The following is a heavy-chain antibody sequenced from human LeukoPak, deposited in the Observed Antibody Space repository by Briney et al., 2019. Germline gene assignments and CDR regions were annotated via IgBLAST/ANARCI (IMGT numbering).Heavy chain of an antibody. V-gene: IGHV4-59*01. CDR3: ASRHGGGVDYYYYMDV. J-gene: IGHJ6*03. CDR2: IYYSGCT. D-gene: IGHD3-16*01. CDR1: GGSISSYY. Sequence: SETLSLTCTVSGGSISSYYWSWIRQPPGKGLEWIGYIYYSGCTNYNPSLKSRVTISVDTSKNQFSLKLSSVTAADTAAYYCASRHGGGVDYYYYMDVWGKGTTVTVSS.